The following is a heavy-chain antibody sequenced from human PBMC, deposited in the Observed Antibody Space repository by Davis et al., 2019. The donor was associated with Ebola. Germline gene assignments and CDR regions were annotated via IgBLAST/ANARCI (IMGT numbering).Heavy chain of an antibody. D-gene: IGHD3-9*01. CDR3: ARGPTTYYEILTGYYSNWFDP. CDR2: INPSGGST. CDR1: GYTFTSYY. J-gene: IGHJ5*02. Sequence: AASVKVSCKASGYTFTSYYMHWVRQAPGQGLEWMGIINPSGGSTSYAQKFQGRVTMTRDTSTSTVYMELSSLRSEDTAVYYCARGPTTYYEILTGYYSNWFDPWGQGTLVTVSS. V-gene: IGHV1-46*01.